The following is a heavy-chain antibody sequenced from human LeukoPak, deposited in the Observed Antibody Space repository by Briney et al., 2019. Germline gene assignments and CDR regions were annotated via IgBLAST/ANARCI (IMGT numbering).Heavy chain of an antibody. CDR1: GGSISSGSYY. J-gene: IGHJ4*02. CDR3: ARGIDSTYHRVFDY. Sequence: PSETLSLTCTVSGGSISSGSYYWSWIRQPAGTGLEWIGRIYTSGSTNYNPSLKSRVTISVDTSKNQFSLKLSSVTAADTAVYYCARGIDSTYHRVFDYWGQGTLVTVSS. V-gene: IGHV4-61*02. CDR2: IYTSGST. D-gene: IGHD1-1*01.